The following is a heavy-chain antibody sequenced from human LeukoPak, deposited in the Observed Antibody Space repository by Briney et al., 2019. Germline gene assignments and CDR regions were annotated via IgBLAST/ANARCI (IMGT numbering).Heavy chain of an antibody. CDR1: GGTFSSYA. Sequence: SVKVSCKASGGTFSSYAISWVRQAPGQGLEWMGRIIPILGIANYAQKFQGRVTITADKSTSTAYMELSSLRSEDTAVYYCARSQQWLSHFDYRGQGTLDTVSS. CDR2: IIPILGIA. CDR3: ARSQQWLSHFDY. D-gene: IGHD6-19*01. J-gene: IGHJ4*02. V-gene: IGHV1-69*04.